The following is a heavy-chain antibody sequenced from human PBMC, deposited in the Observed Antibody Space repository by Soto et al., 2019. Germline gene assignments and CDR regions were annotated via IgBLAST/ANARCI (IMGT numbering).Heavy chain of an antibody. J-gene: IGHJ3*02. CDR3: AREGEYCSSTSCYSGDDAFDI. CDR2: IIPIFGTA. D-gene: IGHD2-2*01. CDR1: GGTFSSYA. Sequence: ASVKVSCKASGGTFSSYAISWVRQAPGQGLEWMGGIIPIFGTANYAQKFQGRVTITADESTSTAYMELSSLRSEDTAVYYCAREGEYCSSTSCYSGDDAFDIWGQGTMVTVSS. V-gene: IGHV1-69*13.